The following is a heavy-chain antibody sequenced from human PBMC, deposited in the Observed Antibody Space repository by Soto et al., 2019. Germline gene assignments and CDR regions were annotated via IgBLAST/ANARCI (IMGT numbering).Heavy chain of an antibody. CDR1: GGTFSSYA. V-gene: IGHV1-69*01. D-gene: IGHD5-18*01. CDR3: ARSSRGYGYARPSDLDC. CDR2: IIPIFGTA. J-gene: IGHJ4*02. Sequence: QVQLVQSGAEVKKPGSSVKVSCKASGGTFSSYAISWVRQAPGQGLEWMGGIIPIFGTANYAQKFQGRVTIPADEPTSTAYMELSSLRSEDTAVYYCARSSRGYGYARPSDLDCWGQGTRVTGSS.